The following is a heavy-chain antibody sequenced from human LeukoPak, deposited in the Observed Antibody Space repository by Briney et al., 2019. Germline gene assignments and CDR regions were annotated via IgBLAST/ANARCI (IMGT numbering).Heavy chain of an antibody. CDR2: ISWNSGSI. J-gene: IGHJ5*02. V-gene: IGHV3-9*01. D-gene: IGHD2-2*01. Sequence: GGSLRLSCAASGFTFDDYAMHWVRQAPGKGLERVSGISWNSGSIGYADSVKGRFTISRDNAKNSLYLQMNSLRAEDTALYYCAKGRDKYQLLSKNWFDPWGQGTLVTASS. CDR1: GFTFDDYA. CDR3: AKGRDKYQLLSKNWFDP.